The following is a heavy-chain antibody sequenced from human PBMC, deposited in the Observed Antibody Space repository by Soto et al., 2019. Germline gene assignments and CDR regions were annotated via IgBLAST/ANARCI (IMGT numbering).Heavy chain of an antibody. D-gene: IGHD2-15*01. Sequence: QVQLVESGGGVVQPGRSLRLSCAASGFTFSSYGMHWVRQAPGKGLEWVAVISYDGSNKYYAASVKGRFTISRDNSKNTLYLQMNSLRAEDTAVYYCAKSSLCSGGSCYYFDYWGQGTLVTVSS. CDR3: AKSSLCSGGSCYYFDY. CDR2: ISYDGSNK. J-gene: IGHJ4*02. CDR1: GFTFSSYG. V-gene: IGHV3-30*18.